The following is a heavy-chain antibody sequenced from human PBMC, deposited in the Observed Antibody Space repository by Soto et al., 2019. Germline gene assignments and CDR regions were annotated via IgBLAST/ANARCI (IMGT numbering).Heavy chain of an antibody. J-gene: IGHJ4*02. V-gene: IGHV4-59*08. CDR2: IYYSGST. D-gene: IGHD4-17*01. CDR1: GGSVSSYY. CDR3: ARALDYGDFDD. Sequence: ETLSLTCTVSGGSVSSYYWSWIRQSPGKGLEWIGYIYYSGSTKYKPSLKSRVTISEDTSKNQFSLKLSSVTAADTAVYYCARALDYGDFDDWGQGTLVTVSS.